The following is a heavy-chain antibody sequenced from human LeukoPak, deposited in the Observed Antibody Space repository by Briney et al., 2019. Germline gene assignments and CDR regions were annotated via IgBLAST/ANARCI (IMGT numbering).Heavy chain of an antibody. CDR2: IYYSGST. CDR1: GGSISSYY. J-gene: IGHJ4*02. D-gene: IGHD2-2*02. Sequence: PSETLSLTCTVSGGSISSYYWSWLWQPPGKGLEGIGYIYYSGSTNYNPSLKSRVTISVDTSKNQFSLKLSSVTAADTAVYYCARSEAHYTPLDYWGQGTLVTVSS. CDR3: ARSEAHYTPLDY. V-gene: IGHV4-59*01.